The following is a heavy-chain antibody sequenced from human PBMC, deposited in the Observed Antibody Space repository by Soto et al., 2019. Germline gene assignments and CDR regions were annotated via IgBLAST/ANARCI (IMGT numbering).Heavy chain of an antibody. CDR3: AKRIAARPHPYYYYMDV. CDR2: ISGSGGST. CDR1: GFTFSSYA. Sequence: GGSLRLSCAASGFTFSSYAMSWVRQAPGKGLEWVSAISGSGGSTYYADSVKGRFTISRDNSKNTLYLQMNSLRAEDTAVYYCAKRIAARPHPYYYYMDVWGKGTTVTVSS. D-gene: IGHD6-6*01. V-gene: IGHV3-23*01. J-gene: IGHJ6*03.